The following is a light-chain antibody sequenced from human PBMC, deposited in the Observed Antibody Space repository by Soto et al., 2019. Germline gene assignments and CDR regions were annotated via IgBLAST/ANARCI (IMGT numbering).Light chain of an antibody. CDR3: QQSYRTPRT. CDR2: AAS. CDR1: QSISKY. J-gene: IGKJ1*01. Sequence: DIQMTQSPSSLSASVGDRVTITCRASQSISKYLNWYQQKQGKAPKLLMLAASSLDRGVPSRFSGSGSGTDFTLTISTLQPEDFATYYCQQSYRTPRTVGQGTKVDSK. V-gene: IGKV1-39*01.